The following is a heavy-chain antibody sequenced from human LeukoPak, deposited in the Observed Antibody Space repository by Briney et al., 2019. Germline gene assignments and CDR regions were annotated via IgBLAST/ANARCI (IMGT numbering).Heavy chain of an antibody. V-gene: IGHV3-23*01. CDR2: ISGSGGST. Sequence: GGSLRLSCSASGVTLGTHAMSWVRQAPGKGLEWVSAISGSGGSTYYADSVKGRFTISRDNSKNTLYLQMSNLRAEDTAVYFCARGGGLDVWGQGATVTVSS. CDR3: ARGGGLDV. CDR1: GVTLGTHA. D-gene: IGHD3-16*01. J-gene: IGHJ6*02.